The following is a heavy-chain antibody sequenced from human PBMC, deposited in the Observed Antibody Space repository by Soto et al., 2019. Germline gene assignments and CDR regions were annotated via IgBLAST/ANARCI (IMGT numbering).Heavy chain of an antibody. D-gene: IGHD6-6*01. CDR2: ISGSGGNT. J-gene: IGHJ4*02. V-gene: IGHV3-23*01. CDR1: GFTFSSYA. CDR3: AKELVARPYDY. Sequence: EVQLLESGGGLVQPGGSLRLSCAASGFTFSSYAMSWVRQAPGKGLEWVSAISGSGGNTYYADSVKGRFTISRDNSKNTLYRHMNSLRAEDTAVDYCAKELVARPYDYWGQGTLVTFSS.